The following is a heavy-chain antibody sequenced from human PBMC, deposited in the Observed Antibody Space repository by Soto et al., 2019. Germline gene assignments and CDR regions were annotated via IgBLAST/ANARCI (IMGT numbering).Heavy chain of an antibody. CDR2: IYWDDSK. Sequence: QITLKESGPTLVKPTQTLTLTCTFSGFSLTTDRVGVGWIRQPPGEALEWLAVIYWDDSKTYRPSLESRLTIPKDTSKNPVALTMTTMASLDTATYYCAHAYGGRSLYWGQGTLVTVSS. V-gene: IGHV2-5*02. D-gene: IGHD1-26*01. CDR3: AHAYGGRSLY. CDR1: GFSLTTDRVG. J-gene: IGHJ4*02.